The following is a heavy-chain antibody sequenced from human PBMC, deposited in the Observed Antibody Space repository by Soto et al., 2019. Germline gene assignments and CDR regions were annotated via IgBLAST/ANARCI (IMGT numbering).Heavy chain of an antibody. J-gene: IGHJ3*02. CDR3: ARGAPLSTFDI. V-gene: IGHV1-69*06. CDR1: GGTYCSYG. Sequence: SVLRSYNTSGGTYCSYGISWGLQAPGQGLEWMGGIIPIFGTANYAQKFQGRVTITADKSTSTAYMELSSLRSEDTAVYYCARGAPLSTFDIWGQGKMVTVSS. CDR2: IIPIFGTA. D-gene: IGHD3-16*02.